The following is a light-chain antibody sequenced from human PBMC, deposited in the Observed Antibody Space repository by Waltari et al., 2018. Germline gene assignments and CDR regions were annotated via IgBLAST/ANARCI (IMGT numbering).Light chain of an antibody. CDR1: QSVLYSSHNKNY. J-gene: IGKJ3*01. V-gene: IGKV4-1*01. CDR3: QQYYSIPPT. Sequence: DIVMTQSPDSLAVSLGERATINCKSSQSVLYSSHNKNYLAWYQQKPGQPPKLLIYWASTRESGVPDRFSGSGSGTDFTLTISSLQAEDVAVYYCQQYYSIPPTFGPGTKVDIK. CDR2: WAS.